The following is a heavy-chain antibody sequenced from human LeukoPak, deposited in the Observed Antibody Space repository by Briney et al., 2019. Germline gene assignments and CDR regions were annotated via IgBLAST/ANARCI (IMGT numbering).Heavy chain of an antibody. V-gene: IGHV1-2*02. CDR2: INPNSGGT. CDR1: GYTFTGYY. Sequence: ASVKVSCKASGYTFTGYYMHWVRQAPGQGLEWMGWINPNSGGTNYAQKFQGRVTMTRDTSIGTAYMELSRLRSDDTAVYYCARGPDPPRSSGWYYFDYWGQGTLVTVSS. D-gene: IGHD6-19*01. CDR3: ARGPDPPRSSGWYYFDY. J-gene: IGHJ4*02.